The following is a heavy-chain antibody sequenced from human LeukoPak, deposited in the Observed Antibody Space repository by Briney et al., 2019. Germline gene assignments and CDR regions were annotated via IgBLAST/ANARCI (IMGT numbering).Heavy chain of an antibody. J-gene: IGHJ4*02. V-gene: IGHV3-74*01. CDR3: ARDLEIMVRGVITSFDY. D-gene: IGHD3-10*01. CDR2: INSDGSSA. CDR1: GFTFSSYW. Sequence: GGSLRLSCAASGFTFSSYWMHWVRQAPGKGLVWVSRINSDGSSASYADSVKGRFTISRDNAKNTLYLQMSSLRAEDTAVYYCARDLEIMVRGVITSFDYWGQGTLVTVSS.